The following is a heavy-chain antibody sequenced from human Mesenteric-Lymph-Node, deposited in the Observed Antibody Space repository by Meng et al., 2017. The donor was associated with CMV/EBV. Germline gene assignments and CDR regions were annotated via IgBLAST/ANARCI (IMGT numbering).Heavy chain of an antibody. D-gene: IGHD7-27*01. V-gene: IGHV3-53*01. CDR3: AKDPLGKGGLSWFDP. J-gene: IGHJ5*02. Sequence: GGSLRLSCAASGFAVNSNYMSWVRQAPGKGLEWVSVIYSGGHTYYADSVKGRFTISRDNSKNTVYLQMNSLRVEDTAVYYCAKDPLGKGGLSWFDPWGQGTLVTVSS. CDR2: IYSGGHT. CDR1: GFAVNSNY.